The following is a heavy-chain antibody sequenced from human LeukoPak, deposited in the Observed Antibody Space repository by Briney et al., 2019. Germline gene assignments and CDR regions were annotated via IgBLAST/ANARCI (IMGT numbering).Heavy chain of an antibody. CDR3: ARSAGGNYFDC. D-gene: IGHD2-8*02. CDR1: GFTFDNYN. V-gene: IGHV3-21*01. CDR2: ISSGTNYI. Sequence: GGSLRLSCAASGFTFDNYNMNWVRQAPGKGLEWVSSISSGTNYIFEADSVKGRFTVTKDTALNPLSLQMNSLRADDTAVYYCARSAGGNYFDCWDQGTLVTVSS. J-gene: IGHJ4*02.